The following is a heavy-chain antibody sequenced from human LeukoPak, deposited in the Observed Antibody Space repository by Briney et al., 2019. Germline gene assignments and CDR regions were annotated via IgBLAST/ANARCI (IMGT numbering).Heavy chain of an antibody. J-gene: IGHJ4*02. CDR1: GYTFTSYD. CDR3: ARGTRMTTVTPGY. Sequence: ASVKVSCKASGYTFTSYDINWVRQATGQGLEWMGWMNPNSGITGYARKFQGRVTMTRNTSISTAYMELSSLRSEDTAVYYCARGTRMTTVTPGYWGQETLVTVSS. D-gene: IGHD4-17*01. CDR2: MNPNSGIT. V-gene: IGHV1-8*01.